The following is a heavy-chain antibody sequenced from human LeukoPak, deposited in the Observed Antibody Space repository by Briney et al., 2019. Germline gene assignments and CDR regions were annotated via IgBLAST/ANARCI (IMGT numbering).Heavy chain of an antibody. Sequence: ASVKVSCKVSGYTLTELSMHLVRQAPGKGLEGMGGFDPEDGETIYAQKFQDRVTMTEDTSTDTAYMELSSLRSEDTAVYYCATDRGSGWSAYYFDYWGQGTLVTVSS. CDR3: ATDRGSGWSAYYFDY. CDR1: GYTLTELS. D-gene: IGHD6-19*01. V-gene: IGHV1-24*01. CDR2: FDPEDGET. J-gene: IGHJ4*02.